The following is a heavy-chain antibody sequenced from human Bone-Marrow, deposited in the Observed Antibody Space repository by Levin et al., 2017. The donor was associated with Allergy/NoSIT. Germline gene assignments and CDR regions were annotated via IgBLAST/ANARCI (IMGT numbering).Heavy chain of an antibody. V-gene: IGHV3-11*05. J-gene: IGHJ4*02. CDR1: GFSFNDYY. D-gene: IGHD6-19*01. Sequence: GGSLRLSCAASGFSFNDYYMAWIRQSPGKGLEWVSYISARSSYSNYADSVRGRFTISRDNAKNSLFLQLNSLSAEDTAVYFCARAASEYSSGNYYFDYWGPGTLVTVSS. CDR3: ARAASEYSSGNYYFDY. CDR2: ISARSSYS.